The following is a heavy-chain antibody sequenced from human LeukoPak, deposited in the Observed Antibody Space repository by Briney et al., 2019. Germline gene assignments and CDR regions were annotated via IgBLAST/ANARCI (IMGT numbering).Heavy chain of an antibody. Sequence: GRSLRLSCAASGFTFSNYGMHWVRQAPGKGLEWVAGISYDGSNKYYGDSVKGRFTISRDDAKNSLYLQINSLRAEDTAVYYCARERYFDRRAPFDYWGQGTLVTVSS. CDR1: GFTFSNYG. V-gene: IGHV3-30*03. CDR3: ARERYFDRRAPFDY. D-gene: IGHD3-9*01. CDR2: ISYDGSNK. J-gene: IGHJ4*02.